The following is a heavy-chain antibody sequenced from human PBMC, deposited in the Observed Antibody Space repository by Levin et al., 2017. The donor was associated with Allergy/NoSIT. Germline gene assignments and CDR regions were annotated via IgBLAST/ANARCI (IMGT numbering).Heavy chain of an antibody. Sequence: SGPTLVKPTQTLTLTCTFSGFSLSTSGVGVGWIRQPPGKALEWLASIYWDNDKVYTPSLKTRLTITKDTSKNQVVLTMTNMDPVDTATYFCAHSPQWLGTYAEYFQHWGQGTLVTVSS. CDR2: IYWDNDK. D-gene: IGHD6-19*01. V-gene: IGHV2-5*02. CDR3: AHSPQWLGTYAEYFQH. CDR1: GFSLSTSGVG. J-gene: IGHJ1*01.